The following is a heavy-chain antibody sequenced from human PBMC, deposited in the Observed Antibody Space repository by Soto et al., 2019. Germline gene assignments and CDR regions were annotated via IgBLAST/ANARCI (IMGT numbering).Heavy chain of an antibody. J-gene: IGHJ4*02. CDR3: ARATARIAVAGTWFGY. CDR1: GGSISSSNW. CDR2: IYHSGST. Sequence: KPSETLSLTCAVSGGSISSSNWWSWVRQPPGRGLEWIGEIYHSGSTNYNPSLKSRVTISVDKSKNQFSLKLSSVTAADTAVYYCARATARIAVAGTWFGYWGQGTLVTVSS. V-gene: IGHV4-4*02. D-gene: IGHD6-19*01.